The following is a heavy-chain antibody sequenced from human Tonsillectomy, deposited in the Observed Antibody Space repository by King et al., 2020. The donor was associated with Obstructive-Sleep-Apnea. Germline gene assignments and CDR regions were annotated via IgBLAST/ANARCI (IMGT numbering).Heavy chain of an antibody. Sequence: VQLVESGAEVKKPGASVKVSCKASGYTFTSYEINWVRQATGQGLEWMGWMNPTSGNTGYAQRFQGRVTMTGNTSISTAYMELSSLRSEDTAVYFCAREHYDILTGSYYFDYWGHGTLVTVSS. D-gene: IGHD3-9*01. V-gene: IGHV1-8*01. J-gene: IGHJ4*01. CDR3: AREHYDILTGSYYFDY. CDR1: GYTFTSYE. CDR2: MNPTSGNT.